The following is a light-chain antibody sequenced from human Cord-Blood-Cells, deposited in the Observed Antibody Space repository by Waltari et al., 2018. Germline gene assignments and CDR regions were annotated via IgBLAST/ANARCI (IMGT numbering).Light chain of an antibody. V-gene: IGLV2-8*01. CDR1: SSDVGGYNY. J-gene: IGLJ1*01. CDR2: EVS. Sequence: LTQPPSASGSPGQSVTISCTGTSSDVGGYNYVSSSQQHPGKAPKLMIYEVSKRPSGVPDRFSGSKSGNTASLTVSGLQAEDEADYYCSSYAGSNNLYVFGTGTKVTVL. CDR3: SSYAGSNNLYV.